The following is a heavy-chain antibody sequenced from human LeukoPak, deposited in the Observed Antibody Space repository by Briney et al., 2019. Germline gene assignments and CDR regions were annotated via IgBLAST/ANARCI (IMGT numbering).Heavy chain of an antibody. D-gene: IGHD1-26*01. CDR3: ARPRIVGAPGYFQH. V-gene: IGHV4-34*01. Sequence: PSETLSLTCAVYGGSFSGYYWSWIRQPPGKGLEWIGEINHSGSTNYNPSLKSRVTISVDTSKNQFSLKLSSVTAADTAVYYCARPRIVGAPGYFQHWGQGTLVTVS. CDR2: INHSGST. J-gene: IGHJ1*01. CDR1: GGSFSGYY.